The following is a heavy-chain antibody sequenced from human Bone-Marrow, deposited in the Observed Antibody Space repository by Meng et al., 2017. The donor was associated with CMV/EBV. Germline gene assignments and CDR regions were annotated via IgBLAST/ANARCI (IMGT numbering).Heavy chain of an antibody. Sequence: SETLSLTCAISGDSVSSNSAAWNWIRQSPSRGLEWLGRTYYRSKWYNDYAVSVKSRITINPDTSKNQFSLQLNSVTPEDTAVYDFARDLGIAWGNWFDPWGQGTLVTVSS. CDR3: ARDLGIAWGNWFDP. J-gene: IGHJ5*02. CDR2: TYYRSKWYN. V-gene: IGHV6-1*01. D-gene: IGHD6-13*01. CDR1: GDSVSSNSAA.